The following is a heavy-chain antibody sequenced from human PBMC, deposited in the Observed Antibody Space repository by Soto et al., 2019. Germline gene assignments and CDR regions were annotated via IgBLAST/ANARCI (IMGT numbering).Heavy chain of an antibody. CDR1: GFTFSRYW. V-gene: IGHV3-74*01. CDR2: IKGDGSST. J-gene: IGHJ4*02. CDR3: VRGAEGANYHDY. D-gene: IGHD2-2*01. Sequence: VGSMRLYCAASGFTFSRYWMHWVRQAPGKGLVWVSRIKGDGSSTAYADSVKGRFTISRDNAENTVYLQMHSLRGEDTAVYYCVRGAEGANYHDYWGQGTLVTVSS.